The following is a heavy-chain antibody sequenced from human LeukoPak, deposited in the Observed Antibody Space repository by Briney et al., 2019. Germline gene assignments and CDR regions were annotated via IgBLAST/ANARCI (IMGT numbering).Heavy chain of an antibody. V-gene: IGHV3-48*03. CDR3: ARRVIVVGLDY. CDR2: LSRSGINI. J-gene: IGHJ4*02. D-gene: IGHD3-22*01. Sequence: GGSLRLSCAASGFTFSSYAMNWVRQAPGKGLEWVSYLSRSGINIYYADSVKGRFTISRDNAKNSLYLQMNSLRAEDTAVYYCARRVIVVGLDYWGQGTLVTVSS. CDR1: GFTFSSYA.